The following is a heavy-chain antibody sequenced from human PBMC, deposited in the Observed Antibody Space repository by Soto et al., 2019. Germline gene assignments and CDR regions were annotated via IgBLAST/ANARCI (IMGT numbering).Heavy chain of an antibody. CDR3: ASRASGIAARPETMNQTAYNWFDP. Sequence: PSETLSLTCTVSGCSISSSSYYWGWIRQPPGKGLEWIGSIYYSGSTYYNPSLKSRVTISVDTSKNQFSLKLSSVTAADTAVYYCASRASGIAARPETMNQTAYNWFDPWGQGTLVTVSS. CDR1: GCSISSSSYY. D-gene: IGHD6-6*01. J-gene: IGHJ5*02. V-gene: IGHV4-39*07. CDR2: IYYSGST.